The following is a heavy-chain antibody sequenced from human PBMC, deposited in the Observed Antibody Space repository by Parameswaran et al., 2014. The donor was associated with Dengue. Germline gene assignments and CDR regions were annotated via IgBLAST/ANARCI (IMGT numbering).Heavy chain of an antibody. J-gene: IGHJ3*02. CDR3: ARGVTTAVTPSFAFDI. V-gene: IGHV1-69*01. Sequence: WVRQAPGQGLEWMGGIIPVFGATKYAQKVNGRLTITADQPTSTAYMELRSLRSEDTAVYFCARGVTTAVTPSFAFDIWGQGTMVTVSS. CDR2: IIPVFGAT. D-gene: IGHD4-23*01.